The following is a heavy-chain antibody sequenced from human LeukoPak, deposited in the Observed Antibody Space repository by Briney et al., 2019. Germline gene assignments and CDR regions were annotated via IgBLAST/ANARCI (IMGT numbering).Heavy chain of an antibody. CDR1: GFTFSSHA. CDR2: INWNGGST. J-gene: IGHJ4*02. V-gene: IGHV3-20*04. CDR3: ARDHPGYFDY. Sequence: GGSLRLSCAASGFTFSSHAMSWVRQAPGKGLEWVSGINWNGGSTGYADSVKGRFTISRDNAKNSLYLQMNSLRAEDTALYYCARDHPGYFDYWGQGTLVTVSS.